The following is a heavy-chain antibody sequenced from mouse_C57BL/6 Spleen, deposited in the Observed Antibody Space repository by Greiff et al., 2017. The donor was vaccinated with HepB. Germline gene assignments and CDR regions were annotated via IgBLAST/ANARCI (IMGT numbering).Heavy chain of an antibody. CDR3: ARAPSITTVEAWFAY. J-gene: IGHJ3*01. D-gene: IGHD1-1*01. V-gene: IGHV1-81*01. CDR1: GYTFTSYG. Sequence: QVQLQQSGAELARPGASVKLSCKASGYTFTSYGISWVKQRTGQGLEWIGEIYPRSGNTYYNEKVKGKATLTADKSSSTAYMELRSLTSEDSAVYFCARAPSITTVEAWFAYWGQGTLVTVSA. CDR2: IYPRSGNT.